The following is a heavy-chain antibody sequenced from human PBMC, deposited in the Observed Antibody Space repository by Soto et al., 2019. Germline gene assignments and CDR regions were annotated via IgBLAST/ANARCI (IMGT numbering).Heavy chain of an antibody. CDR1: GESFSGHH. CDR2: INLSGCT. Sequence: ETLSLTCAVYGESFSGHHWAWIRQSPGKGLEWIGEINLSGCTNYSPSLKNRVTISVDTSKNQFSLKLTSVTAADTAVYYCARVLAIYGGIMVPYSSFETWGQGNRVTVSS. CDR3: ARVLAIYGGIMVPYSSFET. D-gene: IGHD3-16*02. J-gene: IGHJ5*02. V-gene: IGHV4-34*01.